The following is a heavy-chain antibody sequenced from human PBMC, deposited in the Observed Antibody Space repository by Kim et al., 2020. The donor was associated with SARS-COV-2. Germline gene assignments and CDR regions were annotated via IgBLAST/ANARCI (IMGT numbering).Heavy chain of an antibody. CDR3: AKSFSGSDYGYDY. Sequence: GGSLRLSCVASGFTFNTYGMHWVRRAPGKGLEWVAVISYGGGNTYYADSVKGRFTISRDNSKNTLYLQMNSLRIEDTAVYYCAKSFSGSDYGYDYWGQGTLVTVSS. J-gene: IGHJ4*02. V-gene: IGHV3-30*02. CDR1: GFTFNTYG. CDR2: ISYGGGNT. D-gene: IGHD1-26*01.